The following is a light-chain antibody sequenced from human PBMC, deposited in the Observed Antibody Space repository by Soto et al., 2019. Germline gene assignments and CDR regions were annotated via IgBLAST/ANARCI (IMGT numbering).Light chain of an antibody. CDR1: SSNIGSHT. V-gene: IGLV1-44*01. J-gene: IGLJ3*02. Sequence: QSVLTQPPSASGTPGQRVTISCSGSSSNIGSHTVNWYQQLPRTAPKLLIYSNYRRPSGVPDRFSGSRSGTSASLAISGLQSEDEAHYYRATWDDSLIGWVFGGGTKLTVL. CDR2: SNY. CDR3: ATWDDSLIGWV.